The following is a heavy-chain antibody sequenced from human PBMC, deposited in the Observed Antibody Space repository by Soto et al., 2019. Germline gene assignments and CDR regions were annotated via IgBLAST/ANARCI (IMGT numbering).Heavy chain of an antibody. D-gene: IGHD2-2*02. CDR1: GYTFTKYG. CDR3: SRARYCTSPSCYNHYYYGMDI. V-gene: IGHV1-18*04. Sequence: QAQLVQSGGEVKKPGASVRVSCKASGYTFTKYGITWVRQAPGQGLEWMGWIGVYNGKTNYARKLQGRVIMTADTSASTAYMELRSLRSDDTAVYYCSRARYCTSPSCYNHYYYGMDIWCQGTTVSVSS. CDR2: IGVYNGKT. J-gene: IGHJ6*02.